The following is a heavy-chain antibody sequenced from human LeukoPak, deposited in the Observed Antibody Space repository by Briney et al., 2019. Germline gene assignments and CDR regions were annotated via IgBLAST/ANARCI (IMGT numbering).Heavy chain of an antibody. CDR1: GYAFTSYY. J-gene: IGHJ6*04. D-gene: IGHD6-13*01. V-gene: IGHV1-46*01. CDR2: INPSGGST. Sequence: GASVKVSCKASGYAFTSYYMHWVRQAPGQGLEWMGIINPSGGSTSYAQKFQGRVTMTRDMSTSTVYMELSSLRSEDTAVYYCARSSSSWWDVWGKGTTVTVSS. CDR3: ARSSSSWWDV.